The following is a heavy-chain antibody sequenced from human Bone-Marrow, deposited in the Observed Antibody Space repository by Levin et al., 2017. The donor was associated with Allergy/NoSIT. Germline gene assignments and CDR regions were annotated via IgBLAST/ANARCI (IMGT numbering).Heavy chain of an antibody. CDR3: ARGPFDFWSGYYKGFDP. Sequence: SVKVSCKANGGTFRSYGISWVRQAPGQGLEWMGDIIPIYGSTNSAQRFQGRVRITADESTSTVYMELSSLRSDDTAIYYCARGPFDFWSGYYKGFDPWGQGTLVTVSS. D-gene: IGHD3-3*01. V-gene: IGHV1-69*13. CDR2: IIPIYGST. J-gene: IGHJ5*02. CDR1: GGTFRSYG.